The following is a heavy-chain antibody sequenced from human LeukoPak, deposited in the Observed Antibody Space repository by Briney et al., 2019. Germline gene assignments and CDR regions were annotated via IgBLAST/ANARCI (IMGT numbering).Heavy chain of an antibody. CDR2: ISWNGGII. J-gene: IGHJ4*02. V-gene: IGHV3-9*01. D-gene: IGHD3-10*01. Sequence: PGGSLRLFCTASGFTFENYAMHWVRESRGGAVVGLSGISWNGGIIGYAVSVKGRFTISRDSAKNALYLQINSLRVEDTALYYCAKGGLRLYFGQFHYWGQGTLVTVSS. CDR1: GFTFENYA. CDR3: AKGGLRLYFGQFHY.